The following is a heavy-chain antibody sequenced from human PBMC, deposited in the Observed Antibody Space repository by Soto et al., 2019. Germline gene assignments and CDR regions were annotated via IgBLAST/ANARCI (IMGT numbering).Heavy chain of an antibody. Sequence: DVQLVESGGGLVQPGGSLKLSCAASEFTFSGSSMHWVRQASGKGLEWVGRIRSKTTNYATAYAASVKDRFTISRDDSKNTTYLQMSSLKTEDTAVYYCTPEGAGFKYWCQGTLVTVSS. CDR3: TPEGAGFKY. CDR2: IRSKTTNYAT. J-gene: IGHJ4*02. D-gene: IGHD1-26*01. CDR1: EFTFSGSS. V-gene: IGHV3-73*02.